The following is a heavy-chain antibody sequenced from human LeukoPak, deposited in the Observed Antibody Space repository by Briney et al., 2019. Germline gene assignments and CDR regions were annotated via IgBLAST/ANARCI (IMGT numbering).Heavy chain of an antibody. V-gene: IGHV1-46*01. CDR3: ARDSYYDFSPVGFDP. Sequence: ATVKVSCKASGYTFTSYYMHWVRQAPGQGLEWMGIINPSGGSTSYAQKFQGRVTMTRDMSTSTVYMELSSLRSEDTAVYYCARDSYYDFSPVGFDPWGQGTLVTVSS. CDR1: GYTFTSYY. J-gene: IGHJ5*02. CDR2: INPSGGST. D-gene: IGHD3-3*01.